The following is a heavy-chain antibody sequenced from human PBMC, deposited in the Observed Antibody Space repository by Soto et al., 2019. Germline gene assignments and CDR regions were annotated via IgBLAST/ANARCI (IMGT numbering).Heavy chain of an antibody. Sequence: EVQLVESGGGLVKPGGSLRLSCAASGFTFSSYSMNWVRQAPGKGLEWVSSIRSGGDYIYYADSVEGRFTISRDNAQNSVDIQINGLGAADTAVYYCARANPGGPGTYYSRMRGPFDLWGRGTMVTVSS. CDR3: ARANPGGPGTYYSRMRGPFDL. D-gene: IGHD3-10*01. CDR2: IRSGGDYI. V-gene: IGHV3-21*04. CDR1: GFTFSSYS. J-gene: IGHJ3*01.